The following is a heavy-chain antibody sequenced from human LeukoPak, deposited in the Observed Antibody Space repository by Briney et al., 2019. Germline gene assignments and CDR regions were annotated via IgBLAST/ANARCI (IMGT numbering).Heavy chain of an antibody. CDR1: GYTFTDYS. Sequence: ASVKVSCKASGYTFTDYSMHWVRQAPGQGLEWMGWINPKSGGTNYAQKFQGRVNMTRDTSIATTYMELSTLRSDDTAVYYCAPGTMTYDWWGQGTLVTVSS. V-gene: IGHV1-2*02. D-gene: IGHD6-13*01. CDR2: INPKSGGT. J-gene: IGHJ4*02. CDR3: APGTMTYDW.